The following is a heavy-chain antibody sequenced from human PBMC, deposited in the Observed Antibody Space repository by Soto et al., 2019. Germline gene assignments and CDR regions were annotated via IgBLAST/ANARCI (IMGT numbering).Heavy chain of an antibody. CDR3: TTSGVRGVINY. CDR2: IKSKTDGGTT. D-gene: IGHD3-10*01. CDR1: GFTFSNAW. Sequence: EVQLVESGGGLVKPGGSVRLSCAASGFTFSNAWMNWVRQAPGKGLEWVGRIKSKTDGGTTDYAAPVKGRFTISTDDSKNTLYLQMNSLKTEDTTVYYCTTSGVRGVINYWGQGTLVTVSS. J-gene: IGHJ4*02. V-gene: IGHV3-15*07.